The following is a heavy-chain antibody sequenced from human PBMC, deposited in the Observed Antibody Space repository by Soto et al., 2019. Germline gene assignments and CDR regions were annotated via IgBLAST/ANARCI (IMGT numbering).Heavy chain of an antibody. CDR2: INSSGGRS. V-gene: IGHV3-23*01. CDR1: GFTFDDYA. J-gene: IGHJ4*02. Sequence: GGSLRLSCAASGFTFDDYAMHWVRQAPGKGLEWVSGINSSGGRSYYADSVKGHFTISRDNSKNTLYLQVNSLRAEDTAVYYCAKVLKAEWELLAPSFDYWGQGTLVTVSS. CDR3: AKVLKAEWELLAPSFDY. D-gene: IGHD1-26*01.